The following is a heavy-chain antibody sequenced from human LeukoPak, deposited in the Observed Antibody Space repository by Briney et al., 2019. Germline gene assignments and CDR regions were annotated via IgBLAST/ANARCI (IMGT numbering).Heavy chain of an antibody. D-gene: IGHD3-10*01. Sequence: ASVKVSCKASGYTFTSYVISSVRQAPGQGLEWMGWISAYNGNTNYAQKLQGRVTMTTDTSTSTAYMELRSLRSDDTAVYYCARVVAMVRGVIGWFDPWGQGTLVTVSS. CDR3: ARVVAMVRGVIGWFDP. CDR2: ISAYNGNT. J-gene: IGHJ5*02. V-gene: IGHV1-18*01. CDR1: GYTFTSYV.